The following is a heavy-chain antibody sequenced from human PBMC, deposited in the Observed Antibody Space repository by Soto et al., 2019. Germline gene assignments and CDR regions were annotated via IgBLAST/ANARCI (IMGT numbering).Heavy chain of an antibody. CDR1: GGSFSGYY. D-gene: IGHD6-13*01. V-gene: IGHV4-34*01. J-gene: IGHJ4*02. CDR3: ARGQTAAAGSPNFDY. CDR2: INHSGST. Sequence: XETLSLTCAVYGGSFSGYYWSWIRQPPGKGLEWIGEINHSGSTNYNPSLKSRVTISVDTSKNQFSLKLSSVTAADTAVYYCARGQTAAAGSPNFDYWGQGTLVTVSS.